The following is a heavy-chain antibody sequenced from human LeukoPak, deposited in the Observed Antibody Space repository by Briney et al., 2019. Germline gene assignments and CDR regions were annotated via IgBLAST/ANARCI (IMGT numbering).Heavy chain of an antibody. J-gene: IGHJ5*02. V-gene: IGHV4-39*07. Sequence: SETLSLTCTVSGGSISSSSYYWGWIRQPPGKGLEWIGSIYYSGSTYYNPSLKSRVTMSVDTSKNQFSLRLSSVTAADTAVYYCASTPGPYSSSWSGFSFDPWGQGTLVTVSS. CDR2: IYYSGST. CDR3: ASTPGPYSSSWSGFSFDP. D-gene: IGHD6-13*01. CDR1: GGSISSSSYY.